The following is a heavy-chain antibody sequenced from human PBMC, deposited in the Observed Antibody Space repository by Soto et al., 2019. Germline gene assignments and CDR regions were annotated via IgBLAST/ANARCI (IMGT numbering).Heavy chain of an antibody. CDR3: ASWPPPFDY. V-gene: IGHV3-33*01. CDR1: GFTFSSYG. CDR2: IWYDGSNK. Sequence: QVQLVESGGGVVQPGRSLRLSCAASGFTFSSYGMHWVRQPPGKGLEWVAVIWYDGSNKYYADPVKGRVTISRDNSKNDLYLQMNSLRAEDTAVYYCASWPPPFDYWGQGTLVTVSS. J-gene: IGHJ4*02.